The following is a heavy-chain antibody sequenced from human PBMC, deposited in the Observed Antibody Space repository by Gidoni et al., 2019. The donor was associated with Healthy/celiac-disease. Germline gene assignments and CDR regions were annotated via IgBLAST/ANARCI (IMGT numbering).Heavy chain of an antibody. Sequence: QVQLVESGGGVVQPGWSLRLSCAASGFTFSSYGMHWVRQAPGKGLEWVAVIWYDGSNQYYADSVKGRFTISRDNSKNTLYLQMNSLRAEDTAVYYCAREIVGATIDYWGQGTLVTVSS. J-gene: IGHJ4*02. D-gene: IGHD1-26*01. CDR3: AREIVGATIDY. CDR1: GFTFSSYG. V-gene: IGHV3-33*01. CDR2: IWYDGSNQ.